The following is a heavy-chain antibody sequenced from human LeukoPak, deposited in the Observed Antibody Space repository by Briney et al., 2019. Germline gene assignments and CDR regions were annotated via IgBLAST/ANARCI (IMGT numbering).Heavy chain of an antibody. Sequence: SETLSLTCAVSGYSISSGYFWGWIRQPPGKGLEWIGSIYHSGSTNYNPSLKSRVTISVDTSKNQFSLKLSSVTAADTAVYYCARDRASIAASRGFDPWGQGTLVTVSS. CDR1: GYSISSGYF. D-gene: IGHD6-6*01. CDR2: IYHSGST. J-gene: IGHJ5*02. CDR3: ARDRASIAASRGFDP. V-gene: IGHV4-38-2*02.